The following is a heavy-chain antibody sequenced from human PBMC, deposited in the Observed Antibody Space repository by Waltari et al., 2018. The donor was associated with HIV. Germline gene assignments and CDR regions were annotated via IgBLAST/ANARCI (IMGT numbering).Heavy chain of an antibody. Sequence: EVQLVQSGAEVKKPGESLKISCKGSGYSFIIFWIGLVPQMPGKGLEWMGIIYPGDSDTIYSPSFQGQVTISADKSINTAYLQWSSLKASDTAMYYCARQYPPLLWFGESPNYFDYWGQGTLVTVSS. CDR2: IYPGDSDT. J-gene: IGHJ4*02. CDR1: GYSFIIFW. V-gene: IGHV5-51*01. D-gene: IGHD3-10*01. CDR3: ARQYPPLLWFGESPNYFDY.